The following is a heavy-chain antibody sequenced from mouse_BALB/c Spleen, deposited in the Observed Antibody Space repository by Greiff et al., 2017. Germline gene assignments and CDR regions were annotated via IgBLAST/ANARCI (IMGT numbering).Heavy chain of an antibody. V-gene: IGHV14-3*02. CDR3: ARLYDYDWYFDV. Sequence: VQLQQSGAELVKPGASVKLSCTASGFNIKDTYMHWVKQRPEQGLEWIGRIDPANGNTKYDPKFQGKATITADTSSNTAYLQLSSLTSEDTAVYYCARLYDYDWYFDVWGAGTTVTVSS. J-gene: IGHJ1*01. CDR2: IDPANGNT. D-gene: IGHD2-4*01. CDR1: GFNIKDTY.